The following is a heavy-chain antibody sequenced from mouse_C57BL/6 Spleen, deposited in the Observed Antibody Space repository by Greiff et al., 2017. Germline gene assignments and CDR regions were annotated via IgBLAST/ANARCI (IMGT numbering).Heavy chain of an antibody. V-gene: IGHV1-9*01. Sequence: VQRVESGAELMKPGASVKLSCKATGYTFTGYWIEWVKQRPGHGLEWIGEILPGSGSTNYNEKFKGKATFTADTSSNTAYMQLSSLTTEDSAIYYCARAGGYYYGSRDAMDYWGQGTSVTVSS. D-gene: IGHD1-1*01. J-gene: IGHJ4*01. CDR3: ARAGGYYYGSRDAMDY. CDR2: ILPGSGST. CDR1: GYTFTGYW.